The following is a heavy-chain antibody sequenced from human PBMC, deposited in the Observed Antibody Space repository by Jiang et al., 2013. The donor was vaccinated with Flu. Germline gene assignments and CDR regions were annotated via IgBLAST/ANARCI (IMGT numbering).Heavy chain of an antibody. CDR2: IMTDGSTT. V-gene: IGHV3-30*02. Sequence: GVVQPGESLRLSCAASGFTLSGYGMDWVRQSPGKGLEWVAFIMTDGSTTYYADSVKGRFTISRDSSKNTLYLQMNSLRGDDTAVYYCARGVNYGFDVWGQGTTVTVSS. J-gene: IGHJ6*02. CDR1: GFTLSGYG. D-gene: IGHD3/OR15-3a*01. CDR3: ARGVNYGFDV.